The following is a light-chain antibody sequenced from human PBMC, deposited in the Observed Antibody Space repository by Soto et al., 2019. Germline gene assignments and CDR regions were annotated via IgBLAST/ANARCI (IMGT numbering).Light chain of an antibody. CDR3: QQYDNSPLT. J-gene: IGKJ4*01. CDR2: GAS. CDR1: QTISSSY. Sequence: ETVLTQSPGTLSLSPGERATLSCRASQTISSSYLAWYQQKPGQAPRLLMYGASSRATGIAHRFSGSASGTDFPLTISRLEPEDFAVYYCQQYDNSPLTFGGGTRVEIK. V-gene: IGKV3-20*01.